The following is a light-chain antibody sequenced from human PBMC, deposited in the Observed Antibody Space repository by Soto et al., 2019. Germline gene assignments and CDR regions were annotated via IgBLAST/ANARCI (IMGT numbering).Light chain of an antibody. V-gene: IGKV3-15*01. Sequence: EVVMTQSPATLSVSPGERVTLSCRASESVHRNLAWYQQKPGQGPSLLIYYASTRATGVPDRFTGSGSGTEFTLTISSLHSEDFGVYHCQHYSNWPPTFGPGTKLEIK. CDR2: YAS. CDR3: QHYSNWPPT. J-gene: IGKJ3*01. CDR1: ESVHRN.